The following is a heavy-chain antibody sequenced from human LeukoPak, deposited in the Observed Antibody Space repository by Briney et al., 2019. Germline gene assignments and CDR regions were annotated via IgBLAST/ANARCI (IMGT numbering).Heavy chain of an antibody. CDR3: ATQLITMVRGVVPS. Sequence: GASVKVSCKASGYTFTGYYMHWVRQAPGQGLEWMGWINPNSGDTNYAQKFQGRVTMTEDTSTDTAYMELSSLRSEDTAVYYCATQLITMVRGVVPSWGQGTLVTVSS. CDR1: GYTFTGYY. J-gene: IGHJ4*02. CDR2: INPNSGDT. V-gene: IGHV1-2*02. D-gene: IGHD3-10*01.